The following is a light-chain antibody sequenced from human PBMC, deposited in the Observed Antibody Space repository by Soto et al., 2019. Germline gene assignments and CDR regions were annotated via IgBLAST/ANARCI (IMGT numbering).Light chain of an antibody. CDR3: HQYVTSPWT. Sequence: EIVLTQSPGTLSLSPGERATLSCRASQTVGGSYLAWYQQKPGQAPRLLIYRASSRATGIPERFSGSGSGTDFTLPISRLEPEDVAVYYCHQYVTSPWTLGQGTKVEIK. CDR2: RAS. CDR1: QTVGGSY. V-gene: IGKV3-20*01. J-gene: IGKJ1*01.